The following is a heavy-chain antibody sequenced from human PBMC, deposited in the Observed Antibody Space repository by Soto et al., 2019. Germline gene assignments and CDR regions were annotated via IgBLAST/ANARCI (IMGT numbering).Heavy chain of an antibody. V-gene: IGHV3-49*04. CDR1: GFTFGDYA. CDR2: IRSKAYGGTT. J-gene: IGHJ6*02. CDR3: TSAFYYYYGMDV. Sequence: PGGSLRLSCTASGFTFGDYAMSWVRQAPGKGLEWVGSIRSKAYGGTTEYAASVKGRFTISRDDSKSIAYLQMNSLKTEDTAVYYCTSAFYYYYGMDVWGQGTTVTVSS.